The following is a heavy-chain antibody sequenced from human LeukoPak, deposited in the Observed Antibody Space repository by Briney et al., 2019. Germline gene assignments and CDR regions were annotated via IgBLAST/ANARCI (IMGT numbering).Heavy chain of an antibody. CDR2: IYYSGST. V-gene: IGHV4-59*01. CDR3: ARGYYDFWSGYYTGWYFDL. D-gene: IGHD3-3*01. J-gene: IGHJ2*01. Sequence: SETLSLTCTVSGGSISSYYWSWIRQPPGKGLEWMGYIYYSGSTNYNPSLKGRVTISVDTSKNQFSLKLSSVTAADTAVYYCARGYYDFWSGYYTGWYFDLWGRGTLVTVSS. CDR1: GGSISSYY.